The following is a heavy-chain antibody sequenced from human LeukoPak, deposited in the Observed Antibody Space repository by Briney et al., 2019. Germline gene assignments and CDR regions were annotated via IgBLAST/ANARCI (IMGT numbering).Heavy chain of an antibody. CDR2: INHGGST. CDR1: GGSFSGYY. CDR3: ARRLITFGGVIVTCFDY. V-gene: IGHV4-34*01. D-gene: IGHD3-16*02. Sequence: SETLSLTCAVYGGSFSGYYWSWIRQPPGKGLEWIGEINHGGSTNYNPSLKSRVTISVDTSKNQFSLKLSSVTAADTAVYYCARRLITFGGVIVTCFDYWGQGTLVTVSS. J-gene: IGHJ4*02.